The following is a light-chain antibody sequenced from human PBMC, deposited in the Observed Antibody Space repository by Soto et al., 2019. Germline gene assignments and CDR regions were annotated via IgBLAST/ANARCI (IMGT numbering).Light chain of an antibody. CDR2: DAS. CDR1: QSVSSY. J-gene: IGKJ1*01. V-gene: IGKV3-11*01. CDR3: QQYNEWPRT. Sequence: EIVLTQSPATLSLSPGERATLSCRASQSVSSYLAWYQQKPGQAPRLLIYDASNRATGIPARFSGSGSGTEFTPTISSLQSEDFAVYYCQQYNEWPRTFGQGTKVDIK.